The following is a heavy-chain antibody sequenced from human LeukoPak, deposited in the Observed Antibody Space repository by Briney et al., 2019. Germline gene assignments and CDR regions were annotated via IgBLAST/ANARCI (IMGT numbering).Heavy chain of an antibody. D-gene: IGHD5-24*01. J-gene: IGHJ6*03. Sequence: GASVKVSCKASGYTFTSYSINWVRQAPGQGLEWMGWISAYNGNSHYTQKFQGRVTMTTDTSTSTAYMELRSLGSDDTAVYYCARQLTYYHYMDVWGKGTTVTVSS. CDR3: ARQLTYYHYMDV. CDR1: GYTFTSYS. V-gene: IGHV1-18*01. CDR2: ISAYNGNS.